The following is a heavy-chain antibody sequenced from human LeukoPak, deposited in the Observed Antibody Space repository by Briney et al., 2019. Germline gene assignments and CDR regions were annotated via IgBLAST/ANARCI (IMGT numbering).Heavy chain of an antibody. CDR3: AKYVTADGPPYGLDV. V-gene: IGHV3-23*01. CDR1: GFTFSSYA. CDR2: ISVGGGST. D-gene: IGHD3-10*02. Sequence: GGSLRLSCAASGFTFSSYAMSWVRQAPGKGLEWVPGISVGGGSTYYADSVKGRFTISRDNSKNTLYLQMNGLRAEDTAIYYCAKYVTADGPPYGLDVWGQGTTVTVSS. J-gene: IGHJ6*02.